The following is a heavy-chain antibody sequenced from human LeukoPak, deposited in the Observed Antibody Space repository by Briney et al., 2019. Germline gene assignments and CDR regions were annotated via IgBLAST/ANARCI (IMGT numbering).Heavy chain of an antibody. Sequence: PSETLSLTCTVSGGSISSSSYYWGWIRQPPGKGLEWIGSIYYSGSTYYNPSLKSRVTISVDTSKNQFSLKLSSVTAADTAVYYCARATRGYSSSFIYYFDYWGQGTLVTVSS. V-gene: IGHV4-39*07. CDR3: ARATRGYSSSFIYYFDY. CDR1: GGSISSSSYY. CDR2: IYYSGST. D-gene: IGHD6-6*01. J-gene: IGHJ4*02.